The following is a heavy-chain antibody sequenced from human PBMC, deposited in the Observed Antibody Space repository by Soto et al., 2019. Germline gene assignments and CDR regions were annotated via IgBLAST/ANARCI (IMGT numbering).Heavy chain of an antibody. CDR2: MGPYGNSI. CDR3: ARDDYTYGVY. CDR1: GFSFRDYF. D-gene: IGHD3-3*01. Sequence: QVQLVESGGGFVKPGEPLTVSCSAAGFSFRDYFTRWLRQFPGKGLEWVSYMGPYGNSIYYADSYKGRFTISRDDAKNSLYLHMNNLSAADTAVYYCARDDYTYGVYWGQGALVTVSS. J-gene: IGHJ4*02. V-gene: IGHV3-11*01.